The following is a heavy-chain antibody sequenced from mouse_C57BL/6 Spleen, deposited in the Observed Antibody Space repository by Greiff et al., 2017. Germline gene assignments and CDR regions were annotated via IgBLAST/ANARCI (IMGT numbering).Heavy chain of an antibody. V-gene: IGHV1-69*01. CDR2: IDPSDSYT. CDR3: ARSGVGVTATGTGRFAY. CDR1: GYTFTSYW. J-gene: IGHJ3*01. D-gene: IGHD2-2*01. Sequence: QVQLQQPGAELVMPGASVKLSCKASGYTFTSYWMHWVKQRPGQGLEWIGEIDPSDSYTNYNQKFKRKSTLTVDKSSSTAYMQLSSLTSEASAVYYCARSGVGVTATGTGRFAYWGQGTLVTVSA.